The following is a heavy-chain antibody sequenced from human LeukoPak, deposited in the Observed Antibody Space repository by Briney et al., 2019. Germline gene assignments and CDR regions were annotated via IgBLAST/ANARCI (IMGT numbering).Heavy chain of an antibody. J-gene: IGHJ4*02. Sequence: GGSLRLSCAASGFTFSSYAMSWVRQAPGKGLEWVSAISGSGGSTYYADSVKGRFTISRDNSKNTLYLQMNSLRAEDTAVYYCAKASGYSSGSPAGHWGQGTLVTVSS. CDR2: ISGSGGST. D-gene: IGHD6-19*01. CDR3: AKASGYSSGSPAGH. CDR1: GFTFSSYA. V-gene: IGHV3-23*01.